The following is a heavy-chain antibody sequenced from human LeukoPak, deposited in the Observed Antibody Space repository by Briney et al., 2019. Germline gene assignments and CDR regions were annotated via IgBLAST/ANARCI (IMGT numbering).Heavy chain of an antibody. CDR3: ARMLPNTWIQLWLPRGDAFDI. J-gene: IGHJ3*02. CDR2: IYHSGST. D-gene: IGHD5-18*01. V-gene: IGHV4-30-2*01. CDR1: GGSISSGGYS. Sequence: SETLSLTCAVSGGSISSGGYSWSWIRQPPGKGLEWIGYIYHSGSTYYNPSLKSRVTISVDTSKNQFSLKLSSVTAADTAVYYCARMLPNTWIQLWLPRGDAFDIWGQGTMVTVSS.